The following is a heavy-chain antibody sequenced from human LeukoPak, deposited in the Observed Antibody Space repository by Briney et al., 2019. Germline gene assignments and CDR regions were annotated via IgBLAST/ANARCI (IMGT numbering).Heavy chain of an antibody. J-gene: IGHJ4*02. CDR1: GFTFGDYA. CDR2: IRSKAYGGTT. V-gene: IGHV3-49*03. CDR3: TIDGGRYCSGGSCSLDY. D-gene: IGHD2-15*01. Sequence: GGSLRLSCAASGFTFGDYAMSWFRQAPGKGLEWVGFIRSKAYGGTTEYSVSGKGRFTISRDDCNSIAYLQMNSLKTEDTAVYYCTIDGGRYCSGGSCSLDYWGQGTLVTVSS.